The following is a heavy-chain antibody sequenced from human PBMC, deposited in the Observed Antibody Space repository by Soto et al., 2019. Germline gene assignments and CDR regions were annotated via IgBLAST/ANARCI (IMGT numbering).Heavy chain of an antibody. J-gene: IGHJ4*02. Sequence: QVQLVQSAAEVKKPGASVKVSCKASGYTLTNYAISWVRQAPGQGPEWMGWINTYNGNSNYAQKVQGTVTMTTDTSTNTAYMELRSLTSDDTAVYYCARDCTGGSCFCIYWGQGTLVTVSS. CDR1: GYTLTNYA. CDR2: INTYNGNS. D-gene: IGHD2-15*01. CDR3: ARDCTGGSCFCIY. V-gene: IGHV1-18*01.